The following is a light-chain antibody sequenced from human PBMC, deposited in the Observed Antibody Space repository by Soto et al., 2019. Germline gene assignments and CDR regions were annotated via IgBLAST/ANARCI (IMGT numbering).Light chain of an antibody. Sequence: EIVLTQSPGTLSLSPGERATLSCRASQSVSSSYLAWYQQQPGQAPRLLIYGASSRATGIPDRFSGSGSGTDFPPTISRLEPEDFAGYYCQQYGSSPPKWTFGQGTKVEIK. CDR3: QQYGSSPPKWT. V-gene: IGKV3-20*01. CDR2: GAS. J-gene: IGKJ1*01. CDR1: QSVSSSY.